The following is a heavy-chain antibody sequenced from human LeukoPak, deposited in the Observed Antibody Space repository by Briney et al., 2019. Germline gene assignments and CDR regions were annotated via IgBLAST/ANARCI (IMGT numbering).Heavy chain of an antibody. J-gene: IGHJ4*02. V-gene: IGHV3-23*01. CDR1: GFTFSSYA. D-gene: IGHD6-19*01. CDR3: AKRIAVAGCTDY. Sequence: GGSLRLSCAASGFTFSSYAMSWVRQAPGKGLEWVSAISGSGGSTYYADSVKGRFTISRDNSKNTQYLQMNSLRAEDTAVYYCAKRIAVAGCTDYWGQGTLVTVSS. CDR2: ISGSGGST.